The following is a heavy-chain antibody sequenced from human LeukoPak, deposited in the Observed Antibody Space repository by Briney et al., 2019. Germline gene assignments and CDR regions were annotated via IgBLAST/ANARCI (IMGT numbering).Heavy chain of an antibody. J-gene: IGHJ3*02. CDR3: ASPSEDYGDYSDAFDI. Sequence: PGGSPRLSCAASGFTVSSNYMSWVRQAPGKGLEWVSVIYSGGSTYYADSVKGRFTISRDNSKNTLYLQMNSLRAEDTAVYYCASPSEDYGDYSDAFDIWGQGTMVTVSS. D-gene: IGHD4-17*01. V-gene: IGHV3-53*01. CDR1: GFTVSSNY. CDR2: IYSGGST.